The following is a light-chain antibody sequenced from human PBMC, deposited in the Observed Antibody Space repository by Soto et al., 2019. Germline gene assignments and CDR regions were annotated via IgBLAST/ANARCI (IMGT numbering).Light chain of an antibody. Sequence: EIVMTQSPATLSVSPGERAALSCRASQSVSSDLAWYQQKPGLAPSLLIYDASSRATGIPDRFSGSGSGTDFTLTISRLEPEDSAVYFCQQYGTSPTFGQGTKVDI. CDR1: QSVSSD. V-gene: IGKV3D-20*01. J-gene: IGKJ1*01. CDR2: DAS. CDR3: QQYGTSPT.